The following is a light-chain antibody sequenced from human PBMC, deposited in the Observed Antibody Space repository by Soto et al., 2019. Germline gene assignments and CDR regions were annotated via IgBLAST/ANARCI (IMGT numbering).Light chain of an antibody. V-gene: IGLV2-14*03. CDR2: DVS. CDR1: SSDVGGYNY. Sequence: QSALTQPASVSGSPGQSITISCTGTSSDVGGYNYVSWYQHHPGKAPKLIIYDVSNRPSGVSIRFSASKSDNTASLTISGLQPEDEADYHCSSYTTSNTRQIVLGTGTKVTVL. CDR3: SSYTTSNTRQIV. J-gene: IGLJ1*01.